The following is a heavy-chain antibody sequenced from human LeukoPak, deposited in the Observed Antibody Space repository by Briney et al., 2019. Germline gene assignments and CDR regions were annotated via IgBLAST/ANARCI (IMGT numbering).Heavy chain of an antibody. V-gene: IGHV3-53*01. CDR1: GFTVSSNS. D-gene: IGHD4/OR15-4a*01. J-gene: IGHJ4*02. CDR2: IYSDNT. CDR3: ARRAGAYSHPYDY. Sequence: GGSLRLACTVSGFTVSSNSMSWDRQAPKGGLEWDSFIYSDNTHYSDSVKGRFTISRDNSKNTLYLQMNSLRAEDTAVYYCARRAGAYSHPYDYWGQGTLVAVSS.